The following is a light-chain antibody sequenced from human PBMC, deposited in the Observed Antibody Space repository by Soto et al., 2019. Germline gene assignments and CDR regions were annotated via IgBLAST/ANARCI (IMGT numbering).Light chain of an antibody. CDR2: DTS. CDR3: QHRANWPRAT. Sequence: VLTQSPATLSLSPGERATLSCRASQSVYRYLAWYQQKPDQAPRLLIYDTSNRAPGIPARFSGSGSGTDFTLTISSLEPEDFAVYYCQHRANWPRATFGGGTKVEIK. J-gene: IGKJ4*01. CDR1: QSVYRY. V-gene: IGKV3-11*01.